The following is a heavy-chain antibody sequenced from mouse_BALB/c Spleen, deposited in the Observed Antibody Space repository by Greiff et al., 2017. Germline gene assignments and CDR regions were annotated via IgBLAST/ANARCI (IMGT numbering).Heavy chain of an antibody. CDR2: INPGSGGT. J-gene: IGHJ4*01. Sequence: QVHVKQSGAELVRPGTSVKVSCKASGYAFTNYLIEWVKQRPGQGLEWIGVINPGSGGTNYNEKFKGKATLTADKSSSTAYMQLSSLTSDDSAVYFCARSSTGDAMDYWGQGTSVTVSS. CDR1: GYAFTNYL. V-gene: IGHV1-54*01. CDR3: ARSSTGDAMDY.